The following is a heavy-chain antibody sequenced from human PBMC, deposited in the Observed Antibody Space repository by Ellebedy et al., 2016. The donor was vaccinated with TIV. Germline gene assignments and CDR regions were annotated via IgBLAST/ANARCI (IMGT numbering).Heavy chain of an antibody. D-gene: IGHD2-2*01. CDR2: INPNSGGT. CDR1: GYTFTGYY. J-gene: IGHJ6*02. Sequence: ASVKVSXXASGYTFTGYYMHWVRQAPGQGLEWMGWINPNSGGTNYAQKFQGRVTMTRDTSISTAYMELSRLRSDDTAVYYCARDHCSRTNCYEHYYYGMDVWGQGTTVTVSS. V-gene: IGHV1-2*02. CDR3: ARDHCSRTNCYEHYYYGMDV.